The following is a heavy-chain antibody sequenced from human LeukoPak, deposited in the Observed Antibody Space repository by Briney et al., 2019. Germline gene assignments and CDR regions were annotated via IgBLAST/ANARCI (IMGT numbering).Heavy chain of an antibody. V-gene: IGHV4-34*01. Sequence: SEALSLTCAVSGGPLSTYYWSWIRPPPGKGLEWIVEITHHGRTNHNPSLKSRVTISADTSNNQFSLKLSSVTAADSAVYYCAPIYGDYSDFDSWGQGTLVTVSS. D-gene: IGHD4-17*01. CDR2: ITHHGRT. CDR3: APIYGDYSDFDS. CDR1: GGPLSTYY. J-gene: IGHJ4*02.